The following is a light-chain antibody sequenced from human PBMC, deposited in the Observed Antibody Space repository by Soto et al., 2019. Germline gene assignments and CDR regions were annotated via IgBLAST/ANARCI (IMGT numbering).Light chain of an antibody. CDR3: SSYTSSSTYV. V-gene: IGLV2-14*01. CDR2: DVS. J-gene: IGLJ1*01. Sequence: LTQPASVSGSPGQSITISCTGTSSDVGGYNYVSWYQQHPGKAPKLMIYDVSNRPSGVSNRFSGSKSGNTASLTISGLQAEDEADYYCSSYTSSSTYVFGTGTKVNV. CDR1: SSDVGGYNY.